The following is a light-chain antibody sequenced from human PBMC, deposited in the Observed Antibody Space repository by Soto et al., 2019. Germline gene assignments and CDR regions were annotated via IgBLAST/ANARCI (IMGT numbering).Light chain of an antibody. V-gene: IGKV4-1*01. CDR3: QQSYSTPWT. CDR2: WAS. J-gene: IGKJ1*01. CDR1: QSVLYSSNNKNY. Sequence: DIVMTQSPDSLAVSLGERATINCKSSQSVLYSSNNKNYLAWYQQRPGQPPHLLIYWASTRASGVPDRFSGSVSGTDFTLTISSLQAEDVAVYYCQQSYSTPWTFGQGTKVEIK.